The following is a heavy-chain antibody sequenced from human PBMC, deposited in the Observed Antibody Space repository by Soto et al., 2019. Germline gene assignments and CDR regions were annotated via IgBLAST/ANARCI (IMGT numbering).Heavy chain of an antibody. CDR3: AKARYSSGWLPFDY. D-gene: IGHD6-19*01. J-gene: IGHJ4*02. CDR1: GFTFSSYA. V-gene: IGHV3-23*01. Sequence: XXSLRLSFAASGFTFSSYAMRWVRQAPGKGLEWVSAISGSGGSTYYADSVKGRFTISRDNSKNTLYLQMNSLRAEDTAVYYCAKARYSSGWLPFDYWGQGTLVTVSS. CDR2: ISGSGGST.